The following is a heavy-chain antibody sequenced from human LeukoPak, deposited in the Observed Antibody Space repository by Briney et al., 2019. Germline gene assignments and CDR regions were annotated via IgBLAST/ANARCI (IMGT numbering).Heavy chain of an antibody. J-gene: IGHJ6*03. CDR1: GFTFSDYY. CDR3: ARDATVTTPNYYYYMDV. Sequence: PGRSLRLSCAASGFTFSDYYMSWIRQAPGKGLEWVSYISSSGSTIYYADSVKGRFTISRDNAKNSLYLQMNSLRAEDTAVYYCARDATVTTPNYYYYMDVWGKGTTVTVSS. D-gene: IGHD4-11*01. CDR2: ISSSGSTI. V-gene: IGHV3-11*01.